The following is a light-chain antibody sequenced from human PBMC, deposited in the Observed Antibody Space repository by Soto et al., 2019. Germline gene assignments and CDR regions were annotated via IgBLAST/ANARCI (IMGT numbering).Light chain of an antibody. CDR1: QTIHTW. J-gene: IGKJ1*01. CDR3: QHYNIFPWT. Sequence: DIQMTQSPSTLSASVGDRVTITCRASQTIHTWLAWYQQKPGRAPNLLIYDASTLESGVPSRFSASGSGPEFTLTISSLQNDEFASYYCQHYNIFPWTFGQGTTVEI. CDR2: DAS. V-gene: IGKV1-5*01.